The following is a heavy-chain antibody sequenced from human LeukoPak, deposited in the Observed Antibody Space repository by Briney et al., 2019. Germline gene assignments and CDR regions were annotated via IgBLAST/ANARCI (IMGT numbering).Heavy chain of an antibody. Sequence: GSLRLSCAGSGFTFRDFWMTWVRQTPGKGLEWVANIKEDGTEKNLVDSVKGRFTISRDNTKNLLFLEMNNLRGDDTAIYYCVRESRPGGAMGLYHNLDYWGQGTLVAVSS. J-gene: IGHJ4*02. CDR1: GFTFRDFW. D-gene: IGHD1-1*01. CDR2: IKEDGTEK. V-gene: IGHV3-7*01. CDR3: VRESRPGGAMGLYHNLDY.